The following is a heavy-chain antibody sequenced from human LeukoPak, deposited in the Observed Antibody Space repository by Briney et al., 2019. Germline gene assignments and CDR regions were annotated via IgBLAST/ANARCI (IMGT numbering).Heavy chain of an antibody. V-gene: IGHV1-18*01. J-gene: IGHJ6*02. D-gene: IGHD4-23*01. CDR3: ARGLGWAPYYYYGMDV. CDR2: ISAYNGNT. Sequence: ASVKVSCKASGYTFTSYGIRWVRQAPGQGLEWMGWISAYNGNTNYAQKLQGRVTMTTDTSTSTAYMELRSLRSDDTAVYYCARGLGWAPYYYYGMDVWGQGTTVTVSS. CDR1: GYTFTSYG.